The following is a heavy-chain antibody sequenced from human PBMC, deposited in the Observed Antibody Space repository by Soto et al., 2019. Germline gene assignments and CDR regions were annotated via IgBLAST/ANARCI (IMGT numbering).Heavy chain of an antibody. Sequence: SETLSLTCEVSSGSISSNWWSWVRQPPGKGLEWIGEIYHSGSTNYNPSLKNRVTILVDNSRTHFSLDLSSVTAADTAVYYCSSQTYSYAWHHWGQGIQVTVSS. D-gene: IGHD5-18*01. CDR2: IYHSGST. V-gene: IGHV4-4*02. J-gene: IGHJ5*02. CDR1: SGSISSNW. CDR3: SSQTYSYAWHH.